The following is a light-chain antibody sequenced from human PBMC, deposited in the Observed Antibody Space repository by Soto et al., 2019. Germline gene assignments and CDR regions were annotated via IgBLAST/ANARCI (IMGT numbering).Light chain of an antibody. CDR2: SSN. J-gene: IGLJ3*02. CDR1: SSNIGYNY. Sequence: QAVVPQPPSLSGTPGQRVTISCSGNSSNIGYNYVSWYQQLPGTAPKLLIYSSNQRPSGVPDRFSASKSGTSASLAISGLRSDDEADYSCAAWDGSHWVFGGGTKLTVL. V-gene: IGLV1-47*02. CDR3: AAWDGSHWV.